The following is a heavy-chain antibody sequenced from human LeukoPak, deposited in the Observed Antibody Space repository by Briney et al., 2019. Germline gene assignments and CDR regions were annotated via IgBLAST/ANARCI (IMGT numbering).Heavy chain of an antibody. CDR1: GFTFSTYW. Sequence: GRSLRLSCAASGFTFSTYWMSWLGQAPGEGLEWGANIKQYGSEKYYVDAVKGRFTISGDNARTSLYLQMSRLRAEATVVYFCVSAWSIDSWGQGTLVTVSS. D-gene: IGHD2-15*01. J-gene: IGHJ4*02. V-gene: IGHV3-7*05. CDR3: VSAWSIDS. CDR2: IKQYGSEK.